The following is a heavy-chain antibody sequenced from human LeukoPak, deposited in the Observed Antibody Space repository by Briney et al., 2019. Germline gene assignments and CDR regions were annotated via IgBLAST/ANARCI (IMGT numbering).Heavy chain of an antibody. D-gene: IGHD4-23*01. CDR2: IGDNGDST. Sequence: GGSLRLSCAASGFTFSDYSMSWVRQAPGKGLEWVSTIGDNGDSTYYADSVKGRFTISRDNSKNTLYLQMNSLRAQDTAVYYCAKYDYGGNPNEYYFGYWGQGTLVTVSS. CDR1: GFTFSDYS. J-gene: IGHJ4*02. CDR3: AKYDYGGNPNEYYFGY. V-gene: IGHV3-23*01.